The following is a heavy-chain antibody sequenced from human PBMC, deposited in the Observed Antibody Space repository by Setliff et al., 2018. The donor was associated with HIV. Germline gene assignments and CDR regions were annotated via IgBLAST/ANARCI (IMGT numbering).Heavy chain of an antibody. V-gene: IGHV4-30-4*08. CDR2: IYYTGDT. Sequence: SETLXXTCSVSVGPITXGXRYWAWIXQSPGKVLEWIEYIYYTGDTYYSSSFESRVVISPDTSNNQFSLRVRSVTAADTALYFCARMSISASVYFDYWGQGTLVTVSS. CDR3: ARMSISASVYFDY. J-gene: IGHJ4*02. D-gene: IGHD2-2*01. CDR1: VGPITXGXRY.